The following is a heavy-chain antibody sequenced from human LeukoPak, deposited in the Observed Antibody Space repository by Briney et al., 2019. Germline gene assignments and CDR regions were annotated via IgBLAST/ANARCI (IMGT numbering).Heavy chain of an antibody. J-gene: IGHJ4*02. V-gene: IGHV1-46*01. CDR3: ARPSLGVVPAALDY. Sequence: ASLKVSSTASVYTFTIYYMHWVRQAPGQGLEWMGMINPSGGSTSYAQKFQGRATMTRDTSTSTVYMELSSLRSEDTAVYYCARPSLGVVPAALDYWGEGTLVSVSS. CDR1: VYTFTIYY. CDR2: INPSGGST. D-gene: IGHD2-2*01.